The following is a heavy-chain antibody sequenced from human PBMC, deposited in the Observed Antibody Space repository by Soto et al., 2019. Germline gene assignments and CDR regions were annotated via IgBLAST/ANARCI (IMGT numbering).Heavy chain of an antibody. J-gene: IGHJ4*02. D-gene: IGHD2-2*01. CDR1: GLTFSKAW. CDR2: IKTKADGGTT. CDR3: STDIVVVPAAPVY. Sequence: GESLKISCAASGLTFSKAWLNWVRQAPGKGLEWVGRIKTKADGGTTDYAAPVKGRFTISRDDSENTLYLQMNSLKPEDTAVYYCSTDIVVVPAAPVYWGLGTLVTVSS. V-gene: IGHV3-15*07.